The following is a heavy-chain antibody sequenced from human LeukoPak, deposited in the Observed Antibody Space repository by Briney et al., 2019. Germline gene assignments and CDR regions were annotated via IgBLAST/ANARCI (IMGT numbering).Heavy chain of an antibody. D-gene: IGHD3-22*01. V-gene: IGHV3-23*01. CDR3: AKDSSSGSRCYYMDV. CDR1: GFTFSSYA. Sequence: GGSLRLSCAASGFTFSSYAMSWVRQAPGKGLQWVSAISGRGGSTFYADSVKGRFTISRHNYKNTLYLQMNSMRAEDTAVYYCAKDSSSGSRCYYMDVWGKGTTVTVSS. CDR2: ISGRGGST. J-gene: IGHJ6*03.